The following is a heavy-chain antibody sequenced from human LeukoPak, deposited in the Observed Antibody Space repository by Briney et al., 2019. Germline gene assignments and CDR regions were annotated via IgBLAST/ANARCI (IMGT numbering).Heavy chain of an antibody. V-gene: IGHV1-8*01. CDR2: MNPNSGNT. Sequence: ASVKVSCKASGYTFTSYDINWVRQATGQGLEWMGSMNPNSGNTGYAQKFQGRVTMTRNTSISTAYMELSSLRSEDTAVYYCARGLSLRYFDWLRNYGMDVWGQGTTVTVSS. CDR1: GYTFTSYD. CDR3: ARGLSLRYFDWLRNYGMDV. J-gene: IGHJ6*02. D-gene: IGHD3-9*01.